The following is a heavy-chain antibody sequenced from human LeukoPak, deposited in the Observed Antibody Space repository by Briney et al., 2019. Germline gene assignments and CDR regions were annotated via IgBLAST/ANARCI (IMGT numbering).Heavy chain of an antibody. Sequence: PSETLSLTCTVSGGSISSGGYYWSWSRQHPGKGLEWIGYIYYSGSTYYNPSLKSRVTISVDTSKNQFSLKLSSVTAADTAVYYYARASGNYDILTGPQYGLYYWGQGTLVTVSS. J-gene: IGHJ4*02. V-gene: IGHV4-31*03. D-gene: IGHD3-9*01. CDR2: IYYSGST. CDR3: ARASGNYDILTGPQYGLYY. CDR1: GGSISSGGYY.